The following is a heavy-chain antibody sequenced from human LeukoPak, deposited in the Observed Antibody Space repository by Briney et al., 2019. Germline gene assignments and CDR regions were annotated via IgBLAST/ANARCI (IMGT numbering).Heavy chain of an antibody. CDR1: GGSISGYH. Sequence: SETLSLTCNVSGGSISGYHWSWIRQPPGKGLEWLGYIYYSGSSNYNPSLKSRVTISADTSKNQFSLKLSSVAAADTAVYYCARVLRYFDWSYYYYYYGMDVWGQGTTVTVSS. V-gene: IGHV4-59*01. CDR2: IYYSGSS. J-gene: IGHJ6*02. CDR3: ARVLRYFDWSYYYYYYGMDV. D-gene: IGHD3-9*01.